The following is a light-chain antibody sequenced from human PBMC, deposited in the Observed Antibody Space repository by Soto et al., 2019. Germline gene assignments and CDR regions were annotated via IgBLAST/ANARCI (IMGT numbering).Light chain of an antibody. CDR3: SSHAGSINLV. Sequence: QSVLTQPASVSGSPGQSITISCTGTSSDVGGYNHVAWYQQYPGKAPKLIIYEVSKRPSGVPDRFSGSKSGNTASLTVSGLQAEDEADYYCSSHAGSINLVXGGGTKVTV. J-gene: IGLJ2*01. V-gene: IGLV2-8*01. CDR2: EVS. CDR1: SSDVGGYNH.